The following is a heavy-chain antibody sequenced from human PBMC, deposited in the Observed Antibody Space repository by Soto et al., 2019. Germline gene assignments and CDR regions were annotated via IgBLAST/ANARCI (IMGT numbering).Heavy chain of an antibody. Sequence: EVQLVESGGGLVQPGGSLRLSCAASGFTFSSYWMSWVRQAPGKGLEWVANIKQDGSEKYYVDSVKGRFTISRDNAKNSLYLQMNSLRAEDTAVYYCARFYYDSSGYLPSPYYYYYGMAVWGQGTTVTVSS. D-gene: IGHD3-22*01. CDR1: GFTFSSYW. V-gene: IGHV3-7*04. CDR3: ARFYYDSSGYLPSPYYYYYGMAV. J-gene: IGHJ6*02. CDR2: IKQDGSEK.